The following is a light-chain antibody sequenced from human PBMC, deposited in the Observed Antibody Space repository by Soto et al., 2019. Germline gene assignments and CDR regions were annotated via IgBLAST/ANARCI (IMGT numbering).Light chain of an antibody. J-gene: IGKJ1*01. CDR3: QQYDNWPRT. CDR1: QSVSSS. CDR2: GAS. V-gene: IGKV3-15*01. Sequence: EIVMTQSPATLSVSPGERATLSCRASQSVSSSLAWYQQLPDQAPRLLIYGASTRAAGIPARFSGRGSGTEFTLTISSLQSEDFAVYYCQQYDNWPRTFGQGTKVEIK.